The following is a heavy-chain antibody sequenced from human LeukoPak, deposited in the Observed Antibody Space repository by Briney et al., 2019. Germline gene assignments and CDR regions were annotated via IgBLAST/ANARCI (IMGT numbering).Heavy chain of an antibody. CDR2: FDPEDGET. D-gene: IGHD3-3*01. CDR3: ATRITIFGVVNPYYFDY. V-gene: IGHV1-24*01. CDR1: VYNLTELS. Sequence: ASGKVSCKVSVYNLTELSMHWVRQAPGKGLEWMGGFDPEDGETIYAQKFQGRVTMTEDTSTDTAYMELSSLRSEDTAVYYCATRITIFGVVNPYYFDYWGQGTLVTVSS. J-gene: IGHJ4*02.